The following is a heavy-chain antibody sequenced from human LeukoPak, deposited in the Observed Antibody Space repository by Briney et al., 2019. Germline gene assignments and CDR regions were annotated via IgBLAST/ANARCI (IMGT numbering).Heavy chain of an antibody. CDR1: GGSISSSSYY. CDR2: NYYSGST. CDR3: ATPGYCSSTSCYGSGDFDY. J-gene: IGHJ4*02. Sequence: PSETPPLTCTVSGGSISSSSYYWGWIRQPPGKGLEWIGSNYYSGSTYYNPSLKSRVTISVDTSKNQFSLKLSSVTAADTAVYYCATPGYCSSTSCYGSGDFDYWGQGNPVTVYS. V-gene: IGHV4-39*05. D-gene: IGHD2-2*01.